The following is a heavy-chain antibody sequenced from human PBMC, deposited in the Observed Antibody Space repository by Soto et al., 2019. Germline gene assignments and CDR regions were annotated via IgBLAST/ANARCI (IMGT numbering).Heavy chain of an antibody. D-gene: IGHD2-15*01. CDR3: AGGAVHTPTWMGA. CDR2: LIPAVGQA. V-gene: IGHV1-69*08. CDR1: GGAFSGYT. Sequence: QVQLVQSGAEVKKPGSSMKVSCKASGGAFSGYTFNWVRQAPGQGLEWMGRLIPAVGQANNAQKFQGRLTITADESASTVYMDLTSLTSEDTAVDFCAGGAVHTPTWMGAWGQGTLVTVSS. J-gene: IGHJ5*02.